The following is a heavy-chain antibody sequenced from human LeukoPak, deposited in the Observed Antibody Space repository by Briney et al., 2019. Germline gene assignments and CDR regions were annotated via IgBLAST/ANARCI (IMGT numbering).Heavy chain of an antibody. CDR3: ARDMYPGDYGGNGHAFDI. D-gene: IGHD4-23*01. CDR2: ISSSSSYI. J-gene: IGHJ3*02. CDR1: GFTFSSYS. V-gene: IGHV3-21*01. Sequence: GGSLRLSCAASGFTFSSYSMNWVRQAPGKGLEWVSSISSSSSYIYYADSVKGRFTISRDNAKNSLYLQINSLRAEDTAVYYCARDMYPGDYGGNGHAFDIWGQGTMVTVSS.